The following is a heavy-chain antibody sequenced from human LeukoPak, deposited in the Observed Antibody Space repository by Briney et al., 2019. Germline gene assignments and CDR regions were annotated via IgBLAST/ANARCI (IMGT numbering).Heavy chain of an antibody. CDR1: GGSIGTDH. CDR3: ARGRYCSGGSCSPYYYYYGMDA. V-gene: IGHV4-59*01. D-gene: IGHD2-15*01. Sequence: SETLSLTCTVSGGSIGTDHWTWIRQPPGKGLDWVGYIYYNGNTNYNPSLNSRVAISVDASNNRFSLRLTSVTTADTAVYYCARGRYCSGGSCSPYYYYYGMDAWGQGTTVTVSS. J-gene: IGHJ6*02. CDR2: IYYNGNT.